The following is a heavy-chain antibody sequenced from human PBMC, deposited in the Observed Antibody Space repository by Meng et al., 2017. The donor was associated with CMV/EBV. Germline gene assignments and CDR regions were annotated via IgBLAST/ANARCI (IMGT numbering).Heavy chain of an antibody. V-gene: IGHV4-34*01. CDR1: GCYFSGYH. CDR2: INQSGST. J-gene: IGHJ4*02. CDR3: ASSLTYPDY. D-gene: IGHD2-21*02. Sequence: LQECGAGLLHAADSLSLTCSDSGCYFSGYHWSLIRQPPGKVLELNGEINQSGSTKYNPSLKSRVTISVDTSKIQSSLKLSSVTAAETSLYYFASSLTYPDYWGQGTLVTVSS.